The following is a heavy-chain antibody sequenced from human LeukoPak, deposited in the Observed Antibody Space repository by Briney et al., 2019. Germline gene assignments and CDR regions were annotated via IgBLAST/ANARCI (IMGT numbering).Heavy chain of an antibody. CDR2: IHSNGYT. CDR3: TKREGPMSGSYDYFDP. D-gene: IGHD1-26*01. V-gene: IGHV4-4*09. J-gene: IGHJ5*02. Sequence: SETLSLTCTVSGGSISGYYWSWIRQPPGQGLEWIAYIHSNGYTNYNPSLKSRVTISVDTSKNQFSLKVTSVTAADTAMYYCTKREGPMSGSYDYFDPWGQGTLVTAS. CDR1: GGSISGYY.